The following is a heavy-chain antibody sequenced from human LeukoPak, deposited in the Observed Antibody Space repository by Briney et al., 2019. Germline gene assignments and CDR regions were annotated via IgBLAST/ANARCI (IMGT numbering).Heavy chain of an antibody. CDR3: ARYYYYYMDV. CDR1: GGSISSYY. CDR2: IYTSGST. J-gene: IGHJ6*03. Sequence: SETLSLTCTVSGGSISSYYWSWIRQPAGKGLGWIGRIYTSGSTNYNPSLKSRVTMSVDTSKNQFSLKLNSVTAADTALYYCARYYYYYMDVWGKGTPVTVSS. V-gene: IGHV4-4*07.